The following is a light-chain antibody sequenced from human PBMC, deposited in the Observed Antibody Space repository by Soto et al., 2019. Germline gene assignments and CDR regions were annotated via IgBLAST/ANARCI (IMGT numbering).Light chain of an antibody. J-gene: IGLJ2*01. Sequence: QSALTQARAVFGSPGQAVTISCTGNSSDVGGYNDVSGYQQYPGKAPKLMIYDVSKRPSGVPDRFSGSKSGNTASLTVSGLQADDEAEYYCCSYAGSVIFGGGTKVTVL. CDR2: DVS. V-gene: IGLV2-11*01. CDR3: CSYAGSVI. CDR1: SSDVGGYND.